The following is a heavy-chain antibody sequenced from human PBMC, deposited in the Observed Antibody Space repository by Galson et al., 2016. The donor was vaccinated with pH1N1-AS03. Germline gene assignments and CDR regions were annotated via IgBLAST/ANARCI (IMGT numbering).Heavy chain of an antibody. D-gene: IGHD3-3*01. J-gene: IGHJ6*02. CDR2: INTNTGDT. Sequence: SVKVSCKASGYRFKDYAINWVRQAPGQGPEWMGWINTNTGDTKLAQGFAGRFVFSLDASVSTAYLQITSLKAEDTAIYYCAREGIVAQFMEWYLFYWGQGTTVTVSS. CDR1: GYRFKDYA. V-gene: IGHV7-4-1*02. CDR3: AREGIVAQFMEWYLFY.